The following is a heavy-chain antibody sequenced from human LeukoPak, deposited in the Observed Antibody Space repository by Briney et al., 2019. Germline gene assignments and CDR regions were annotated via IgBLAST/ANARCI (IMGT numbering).Heavy chain of an antibody. CDR1: GGSISSHY. CDR2: IYYSGST. J-gene: IGHJ4*02. V-gene: IGHV4-59*11. Sequence: SETLSLTCTVSGGSISSHYWSWIRQPSGKGLEWIGYIYYSGSTNYNPSLKSRVTISVDTSKNQFSLKLSSVTAADTAVYYCARLTRLSTSPDRYYLDYWGQGTLVTVSS. D-gene: IGHD6-6*01. CDR3: ARLTRLSTSPDRYYLDY.